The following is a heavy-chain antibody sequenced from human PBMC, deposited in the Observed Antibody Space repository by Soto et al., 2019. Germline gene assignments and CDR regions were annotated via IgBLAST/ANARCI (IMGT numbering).Heavy chain of an antibody. Sequence: TGESLKISCKGSGYSFTSYWISWVRQMPWKGLEWMGRIDPSDSYTNYSPSFQGHVTISADKSISTAYLQWSSLKASDTAMYYCARHQLPLYSPTQYYMGAFDIWGQGTMVTVS. CDR2: IDPSDSYT. CDR3: ARHQLPLYSPTQYYMGAFDI. J-gene: IGHJ3*02. D-gene: IGHD1-26*01. V-gene: IGHV5-10-1*01. CDR1: GYSFTSYW.